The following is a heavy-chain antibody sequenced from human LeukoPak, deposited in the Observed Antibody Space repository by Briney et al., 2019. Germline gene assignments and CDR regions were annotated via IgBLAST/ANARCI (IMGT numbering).Heavy chain of an antibody. J-gene: IGHJ6*03. V-gene: IGHV3-21*01. CDR2: ISSSSSYI. D-gene: IGHD6-6*01. CDR1: GFTFSSYS. Sequence: GGSLRLSCAASGFTFSSYSMNWVRQAPGKGLEWVSSISSSSSYIYYADSVKGRFTISRDNAKNSLYLQMNSLRAEDTAVYYCARDKGSSSLYYYYYYYMDVWGKGTTVTVSS. CDR3: ARDKGSSSLYYYYYYYMDV.